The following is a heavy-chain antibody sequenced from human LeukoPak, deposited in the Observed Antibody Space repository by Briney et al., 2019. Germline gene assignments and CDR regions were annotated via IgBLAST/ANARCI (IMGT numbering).Heavy chain of an antibody. CDR2: ISYSGSP. Sequence: PSETLSLTCTVSGGSISSYYWSWIRQPPGKGLEWVGYISYSGSPSYNPSLESRVTMSVDTSTNQVSLKVNSVTAADTAQYFCARSRDYSNQGFYYYGVDVWGQGTTVTVSS. D-gene: IGHD4-11*01. CDR3: ARSRDYSNQGFYYYGVDV. CDR1: GGSISSYY. V-gene: IGHV4-59*01. J-gene: IGHJ6*02.